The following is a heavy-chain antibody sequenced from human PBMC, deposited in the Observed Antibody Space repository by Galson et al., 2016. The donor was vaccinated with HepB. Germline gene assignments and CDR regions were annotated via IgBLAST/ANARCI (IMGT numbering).Heavy chain of an antibody. D-gene: IGHD3-16*02. CDR2: ISYDGSNK. J-gene: IGHJ6*03. V-gene: IGHV3-30-3*01. CDR3: ARDGYVGGSYRPSRYYHYYMDV. Sequence: SLRLSCAASGFTFSSYAMYWVRQAPGKGLEWVAVISYDGSNKYYADSVKGRLTISRDNSKNTLYLQMNRRRAEDTAVYYCARDGYVGGSYRPSRYYHYYMDVWGKGTTVTVSS. CDR1: GFTFSSYA.